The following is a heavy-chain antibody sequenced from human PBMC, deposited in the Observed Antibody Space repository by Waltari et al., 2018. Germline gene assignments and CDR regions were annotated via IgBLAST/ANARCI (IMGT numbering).Heavy chain of an antibody. CDR3: AXVRNIIVXAXPGYFDY. V-gene: IGHV4-59*01. CDR2: IYYSGST. J-gene: IGHJ4*02. D-gene: IGHD1-26*01. CDR1: VGSXXXXX. Sequence: QXQXXESGPGLVXPSXTLSLXXTVSVGSXXXXXWSWIRXXXGKGLEWIGYIYYSGSTTHXPSLKSRXTISVDXSKNQFSLXLXSVTAXXXAVYYCAXVRNIIVXAXPGYFDYWGQGTL.